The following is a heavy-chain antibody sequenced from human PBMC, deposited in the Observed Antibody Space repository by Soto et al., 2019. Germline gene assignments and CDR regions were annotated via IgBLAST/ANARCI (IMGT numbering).Heavy chain of an antibody. Sequence: QVQLVQSGAEVKKPGASVKVSCKASGYTFTSYAMHWVRQAPGQRLEWMGWINAGNGNTKYSQKFQGRVTITRDTSASTAYMELSSLRSEDTAVYYCARTLGYCSGGSCYSGDYWGQGTLVTVSS. V-gene: IGHV1-3*01. CDR1: GYTFTSYA. D-gene: IGHD2-15*01. CDR3: ARTLGYCSGGSCYSGDY. CDR2: INAGNGNT. J-gene: IGHJ4*02.